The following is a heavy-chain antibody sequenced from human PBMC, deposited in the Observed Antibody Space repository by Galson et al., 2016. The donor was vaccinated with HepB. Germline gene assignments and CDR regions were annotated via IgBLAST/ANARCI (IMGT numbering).Heavy chain of an antibody. Sequence: SETLSLTCAVSGDSFKGYYCTWFRQSPGRGLEWIGEINLSGVTNFNPSLRSRVSMSIDTSKNQFFLTVTSVTAAYTAVYFCARGVDFGGQGTLVIVPS. CDR2: INLSGVT. CDR1: GDSFKGYY. V-gene: IGHV4-34*01. CDR3: ARGVDF. D-gene: IGHD3-9*01. J-gene: IGHJ1*01.